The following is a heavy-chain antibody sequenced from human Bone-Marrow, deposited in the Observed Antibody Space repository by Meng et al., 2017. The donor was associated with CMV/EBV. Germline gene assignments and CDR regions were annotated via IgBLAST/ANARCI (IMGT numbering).Heavy chain of an antibody. CDR1: GGSISSSN. J-gene: IGHJ4*02. CDR2: ISGSGGNT. Sequence: GGSLRLSCAVSGGSISSSNWWSWVRQPPGKGLEWVSAISGSGGNTYYADSVKGRFTISRDDSKNTLYLQMNSLRAEDTAVYYCAKVPYGSGADDYWGQGTLVTVSS. V-gene: IGHV3-23*01. CDR3: AKVPYGSGADDY. D-gene: IGHD3-10*01.